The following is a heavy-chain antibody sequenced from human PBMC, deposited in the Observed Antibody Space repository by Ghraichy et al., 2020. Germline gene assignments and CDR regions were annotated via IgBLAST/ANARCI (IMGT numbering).Heavy chain of an antibody. D-gene: IGHD3-22*01. CDR1: GYSFTSYC. CDR3: AIRTNFYDSSAGYWYFDL. J-gene: IGHJ2*01. Sequence: GESLNISCKVSGYSFTSYCIGWVRQMPGKGLEWMGIIYPGDSATSYSPSFKGQVTISADKSISTAYLQWSILKASATAMYYCAIRTNFYDSSAGYWYFDLWGRASL. V-gene: IGHV5-51*01. CDR2: IYPGDSAT.